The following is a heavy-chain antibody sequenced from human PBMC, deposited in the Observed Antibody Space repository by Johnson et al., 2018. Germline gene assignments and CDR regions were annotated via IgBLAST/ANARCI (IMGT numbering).Heavy chain of an antibody. J-gene: IGHJ3*02. D-gene: IGHD5-18*01. CDR1: GFTFSSYW. CDR2: IKQDGSEK. CDR3: AKDMRPGYSYGQGAAFDI. V-gene: IGHV3-7*01. Sequence: VQLVQSGGGLVQXGGSLRLSCAASGFTFSSYWMSWVRQAPGKGLEWVANIKQDGSEKYYVDSVKGRFTISRDNVKNSLYLQMNSLRAEDTAVYYCAKDMRPGYSYGQGAAFDIWGQGTMVTVSS.